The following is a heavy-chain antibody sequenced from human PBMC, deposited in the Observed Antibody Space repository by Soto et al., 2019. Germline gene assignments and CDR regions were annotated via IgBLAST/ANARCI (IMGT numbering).Heavy chain of an antibody. J-gene: IGHJ4*02. CDR3: ARGEGWLTGSTFFDY. V-gene: IGHV3-53*01. D-gene: IGHD6-19*01. CDR2: IYSGGRT. Sequence: GGSLRLSCAASGFTVSSKYMSWVRQAPGKGLERVSLIYSGGRTYYTDSVKGRFTISRDNSKNTLYLETNSLRAEDTAVYYCARGEGWLTGSTFFDYWGQGILVTVSS. CDR1: GFTVSSKY.